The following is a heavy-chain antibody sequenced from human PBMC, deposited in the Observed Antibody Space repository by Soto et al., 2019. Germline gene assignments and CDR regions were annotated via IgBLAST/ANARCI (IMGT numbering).Heavy chain of an antibody. CDR3: AKGRARTGFDL. V-gene: IGHV3-30*18. J-gene: IGHJ5*02. D-gene: IGHD6-6*01. CDR1: GLTFSSYG. CDR2: ISHNGGDK. Sequence: QAQLVESGGGVVQPGTSLRLSCVGSGLTFSSYGMHWVRQGPGKGLEWVAVISHNGGDKRYADSVKGRFTISRDNSKNTLSLQMQSLKFEDTAVYYCAKGRARTGFDLWGQGTLVTVSS.